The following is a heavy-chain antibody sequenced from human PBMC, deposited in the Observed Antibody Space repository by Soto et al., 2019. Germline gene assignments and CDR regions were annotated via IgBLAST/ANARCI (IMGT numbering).Heavy chain of an antibody. D-gene: IGHD3-10*01. CDR3: TRAPRPISTGTGAY. CDR1: GFTFSSYW. Sequence: PGGSLRLSCEASGFTFSSYWMSWVRQAPGKGLEWVAKVRHDGSQKYPVDSVKGRFTISRDNAKKPLYLPMNSLRAEDSGLYYCTRAPRPISTGTGAYWGQGTQVTVSS. CDR2: VRHDGSQK. J-gene: IGHJ4*02. V-gene: IGHV3-7*01.